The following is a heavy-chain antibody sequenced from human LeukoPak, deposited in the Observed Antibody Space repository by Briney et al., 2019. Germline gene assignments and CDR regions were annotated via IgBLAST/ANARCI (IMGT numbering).Heavy chain of an antibody. V-gene: IGHV3-21*01. D-gene: IGHD3-10*01. J-gene: IGHJ4*02. CDR3: ARVLSQASGSGSYLY. CDR2: ISGGSSSI. CDR1: GSTFSTFY. Sequence: GGSLRLSCAACGSTFSTFYMNWVRQSPGKGLEWVSSISGGSSSIYYADSVKGRFTISRDDAKNSLYLQMNSLRAEDTAVYYCARVLSQASGSGSYLYWGPGTLVTVSS.